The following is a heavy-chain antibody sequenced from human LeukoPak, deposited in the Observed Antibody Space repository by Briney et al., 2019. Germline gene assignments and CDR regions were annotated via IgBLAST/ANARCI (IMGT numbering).Heavy chain of an antibody. Sequence: PSETLSLTCTVSGGSISSYYWSWIRQPAGKGLEWIGRIYTSGSTNYNPSLKSRVTMSVDTSKNQFSLKLSSVTAADTAVYYCARDSSSWYYYYYMDVWGKGTTVTVSS. CDR2: IYTSGST. D-gene: IGHD6-13*01. J-gene: IGHJ6*03. CDR1: GGSISSYY. V-gene: IGHV4-4*07. CDR3: ARDSSSWYYYYYMDV.